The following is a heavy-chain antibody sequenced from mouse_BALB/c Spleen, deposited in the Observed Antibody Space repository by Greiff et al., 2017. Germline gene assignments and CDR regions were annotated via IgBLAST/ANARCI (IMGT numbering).Heavy chain of an antibody. CDR2: IYPGNGDT. CDR1: GYTFTSYN. V-gene: IGHV1-12*01. Sequence: LQQSGAELVKPGASVKMSCKASGYTFTSYNMHWVKQTPGQGLEWIGAIYPGNGDTSYNQKFKGKATLTADKSSSTAYMQLSSLTSEDSAVYYCAREGYFDYWGQGTTLTVSS. CDR3: AREGYFDY. J-gene: IGHJ2*01.